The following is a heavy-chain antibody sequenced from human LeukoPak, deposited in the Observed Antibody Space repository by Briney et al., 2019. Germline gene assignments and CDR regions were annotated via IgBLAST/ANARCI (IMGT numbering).Heavy chain of an antibody. J-gene: IGHJ4*02. CDR2: VYYSGST. D-gene: IGHD4-17*01. CDR1: GGSIRSSHYY. CDR3: ARQGGDNGYYYFDF. Sequence: PSETLSLTCSVSGGSIRSSHYYWGWIRQPPGQGLEWIASVYYSGSTYYTPSLRSRVTISIDTSKNQFSLKLTSVTAADTAVFYCARQGGDNGYYYFDFSGQGTLVTVSS. V-gene: IGHV4-39*01.